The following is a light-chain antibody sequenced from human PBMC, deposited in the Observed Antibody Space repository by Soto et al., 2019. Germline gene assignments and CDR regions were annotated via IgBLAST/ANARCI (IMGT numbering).Light chain of an antibody. CDR1: QGISTW. CDR3: QQSNSFPLT. J-gene: IGKJ4*01. CDR2: AAS. Sequence: DIQMTQSPSSVSASVGDRVTITCRASQGISTWLAWHQQKPRKAPKLLIYAASSLQSGVPSRFSGSGSGRDFTLTISSLQPEDFATYYCQQSNSFPLTFGGGTKVEIK. V-gene: IGKV1-12*01.